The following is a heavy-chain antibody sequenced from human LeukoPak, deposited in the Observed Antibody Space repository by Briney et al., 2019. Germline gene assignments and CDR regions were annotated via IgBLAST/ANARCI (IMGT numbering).Heavy chain of an antibody. V-gene: IGHV4-38-2*02. CDR1: GYSISSDYY. J-gene: IGHJ3*02. CDR2: IDHSGST. Sequence: SETLSLTCTVSGYSISSDYYWGWIRRPPGKGLEWIGSIDHSGSTYYNASLKSRVTISIDTSKNHFSLKLNSVTAADTAVYYCARTWIQLWDDAFDIWGQGTMVTVSS. D-gene: IGHD5-18*01. CDR3: ARTWIQLWDDAFDI.